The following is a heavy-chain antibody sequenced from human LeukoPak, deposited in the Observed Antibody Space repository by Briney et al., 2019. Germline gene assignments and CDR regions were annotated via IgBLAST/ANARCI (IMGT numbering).Heavy chain of an antibody. CDR2: ISSRSTYT. D-gene: IGHD3-22*01. CDR3: ARFYDYDSSGYYHFDY. J-gene: IGHJ4*02. Sequence: PGGSLRLSCVASGFIFSDYYMSWIRQAPGKGLDWLSDISSRSTYTNYADSVKGLFTISRDNAKSSLSLQMNSLRVEDTAVYYCARFYDYDSSGYYHFDYWGQGTLVTVSS. CDR1: GFIFSDYY. V-gene: IGHV3-11*03.